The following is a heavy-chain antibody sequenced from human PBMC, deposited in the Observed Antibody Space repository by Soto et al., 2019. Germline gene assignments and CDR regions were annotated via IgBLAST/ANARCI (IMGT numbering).Heavy chain of an antibody. CDR2: ISYDVNNK. CDR1: GFTFINYA. Sequence: QVQLVESGGGVVQPGRSLRLSCAASGFTFINYAMHWVRQAPGKGLEWVAVISYDVNNKYYADSVKGRFTISRDSSNNTVYLQMNSLRPEDAGVYYCAKDDYGMDVWGQGTTVTVSS. J-gene: IGHJ6*02. CDR3: AKDDYGMDV. V-gene: IGHV3-30*18.